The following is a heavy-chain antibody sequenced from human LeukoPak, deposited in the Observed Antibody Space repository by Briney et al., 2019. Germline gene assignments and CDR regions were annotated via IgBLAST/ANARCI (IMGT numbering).Heavy chain of an antibody. CDR3: ARALIVVVPAAMRWVPGWFDP. D-gene: IGHD2-2*01. CDR1: GGSISSSSYY. J-gene: IGHJ5*02. Sequence: SSETLSLTCTVSGGSISSSSYYWGWIRQPPGKGLEWIGSIYYSGSTYYNPSLKSRVTVSVDTSKNQFSLKLSSVTAADTAVYYCARALIVVVPAAMRWVPGWFDPWGQGTLVTASS. V-gene: IGHV4-39*01. CDR2: IYYSGST.